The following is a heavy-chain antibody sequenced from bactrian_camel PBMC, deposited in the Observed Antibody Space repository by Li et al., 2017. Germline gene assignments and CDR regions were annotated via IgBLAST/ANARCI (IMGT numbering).Heavy chain of an antibody. CDR2: LDSDLYT. D-gene: IGHD2*01. Sequence: VQLVESGGASVQAGGSLRLSCKISGYSSSSGCMGWFRQAPGKEREGVAALDSDLYTSYKDSVKDRFTISKDNATNTLVLQMNSLQPEDTAIYYCAADPEYGSGSYCYVLSRYTHWGQGTQVTVS. CDR3: AADPEYGSGSYCYVLSRYTH. V-gene: IGHV3S53*01. J-gene: IGHJ4*01. CDR1: GYSSSSGC.